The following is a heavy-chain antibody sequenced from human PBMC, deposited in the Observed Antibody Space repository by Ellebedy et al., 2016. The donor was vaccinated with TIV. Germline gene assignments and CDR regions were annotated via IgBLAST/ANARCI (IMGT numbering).Heavy chain of an antibody. Sequence: GGSLRLSXAASGFTFSSYAMSWVRQAPGKGLEWVSAISGSGGSTYYADSVKGRFTISRDNSKNTLYLQMNSLRAEDTAVYYCAKDPHTAMETGAPFDYWGQGTLVTVSS. CDR3: AKDPHTAMETGAPFDY. D-gene: IGHD5-18*01. J-gene: IGHJ4*02. CDR1: GFTFSSYA. CDR2: ISGSGGST. V-gene: IGHV3-23*01.